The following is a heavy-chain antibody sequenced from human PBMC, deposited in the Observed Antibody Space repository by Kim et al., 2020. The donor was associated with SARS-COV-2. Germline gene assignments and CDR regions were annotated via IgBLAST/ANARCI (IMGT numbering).Heavy chain of an antibody. Sequence: SETLSLTCTVSGGSISSYYWSWIRQPPGKGLEWIGYIYYSGSTNYNPSLKSRVTISVDTSKNQFSLKLSSVTAADTAVYYCARAHNWKGGFDYWGQGTLVTVSS. CDR3: ARAHNWKGGFDY. CDR2: IYYSGST. V-gene: IGHV4-59*13. D-gene: IGHD1-1*01. CDR1: GGSISSYY. J-gene: IGHJ4*02.